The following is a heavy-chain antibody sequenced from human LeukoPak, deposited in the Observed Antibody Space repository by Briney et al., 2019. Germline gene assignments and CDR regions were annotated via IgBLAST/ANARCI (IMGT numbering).Heavy chain of an antibody. J-gene: IGHJ4*03. CDR3: AKSGYSSSLSY. Sequence: GGSLRLSCAASGFTFSCYAMHWVRQAPGKGLEWVAVISYDGSNKYYADSVKGRFTISRDNSKNTLYLQMNSLRAEDTAVYYCAKSGYSSSLSYWGQGTMVTVSS. D-gene: IGHD6-6*01. V-gene: IGHV3-30-3*02. CDR2: ISYDGSNK. CDR1: GFTFSCYA.